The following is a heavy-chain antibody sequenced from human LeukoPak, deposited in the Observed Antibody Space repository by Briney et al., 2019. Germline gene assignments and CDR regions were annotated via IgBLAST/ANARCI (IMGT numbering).Heavy chain of an antibody. J-gene: IGHJ3*02. D-gene: IGHD6-19*01. Sequence: GGSLRLSCAASGFTFSSYAMSWVRQAPGKGLEWVSAISGSGGSTYYADSVKGRFTISRDNSKNTLYLQMNSLRAEDTAVYYCAKDLKIAVAGTTFGAFDIWGQGTMVTVSS. CDR1: GFTFSSYA. CDR2: ISGSGGST. V-gene: IGHV3-23*01. CDR3: AKDLKIAVAGTTFGAFDI.